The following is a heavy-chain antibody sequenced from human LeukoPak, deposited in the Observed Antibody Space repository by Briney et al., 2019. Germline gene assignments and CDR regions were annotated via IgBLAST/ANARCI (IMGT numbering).Heavy chain of an antibody. D-gene: IGHD6-6*01. J-gene: IGHJ4*03. Sequence: GASVKVSCKSSGYSFTICAINWVRQAPGQGLEWMGWINTNTGNPRFAQGFTRRFVFSLDTAITTAYLQIRMLKVEDTAAYYCARDYSSSYGYFDYWGQGITVT. V-gene: IGHV7-4-1*02. CDR2: INTNTGNP. CDR1: GYSFTICA. CDR3: ARDYSSSYGYFDY.